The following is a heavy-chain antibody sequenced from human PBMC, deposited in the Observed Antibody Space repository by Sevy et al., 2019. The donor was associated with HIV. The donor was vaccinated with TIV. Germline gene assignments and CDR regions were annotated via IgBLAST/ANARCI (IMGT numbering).Heavy chain of an antibody. CDR3: ARDICGYCSRTSCYRFDP. CDR1: GFTFSSYS. D-gene: IGHD2-2*03. Sequence: GGSLRLSCAASGFTFSSYSMNWVRQAPGKGLEWVSSISSSSSYIYYADSVKGRFTISRDNAKNSLYLQMNSLRAEDTAVYYCARDICGYCSRTSCYRFDPWGQGTLVTVSS. J-gene: IGHJ5*02. V-gene: IGHV3-21*01. CDR2: ISSSSSYI.